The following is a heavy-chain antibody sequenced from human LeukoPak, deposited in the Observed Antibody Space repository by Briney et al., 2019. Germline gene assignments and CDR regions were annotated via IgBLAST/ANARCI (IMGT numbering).Heavy chain of an antibody. J-gene: IGHJ3*02. CDR3: ARATGGRSYLYAFDI. D-gene: IGHD1-26*01. CDR1: GFTFSSYA. Sequence: GGSLRLSCAASGFTFSSYAMHWVRQAPGKGLEWVAVISYDGSNKYYADSVKGRFTISRDNSKNTLYLQMNSLRAEDTAVYYCARATGGRSYLYAFDIWGQGTMVTVSS. CDR2: ISYDGSNK. V-gene: IGHV3-30-3*01.